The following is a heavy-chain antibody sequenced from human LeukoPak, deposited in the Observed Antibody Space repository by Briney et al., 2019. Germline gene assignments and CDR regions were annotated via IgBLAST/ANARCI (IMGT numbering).Heavy chain of an antibody. CDR2: TYYRSKWSH. CDR1: GDSVSSNIAA. Sequence: SQTLPLTCAISGDSVSSNIAAWHWIRQSPSRGLEWLGRTYYRSKWSHDYAVSVQSRITINPDTSKNQFSLQLNSVTPEDTAVYYCARGAYNSVWSWGQGTLVTVSS. V-gene: IGHV6-1*01. CDR3: ARGAYNSVWS. J-gene: IGHJ5*02. D-gene: IGHD6-19*01.